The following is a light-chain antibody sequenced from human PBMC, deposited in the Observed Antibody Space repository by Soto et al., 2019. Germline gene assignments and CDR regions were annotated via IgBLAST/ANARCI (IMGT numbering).Light chain of an antibody. J-gene: IGLJ1*01. CDR1: SSDVGAFNY. V-gene: IGLV2-14*01. CDR3: CSYASGSIYV. Sequence: QSALTQPASVSGSPGQSITISCTGTSSDVGAFNYVSWYLQYPGKAPKLMIYEVGNRLSGVSNRFSGSKSVNTASLTISGLQAEDEADYYCCSYASGSIYVFGTGTKLTVL. CDR2: EVG.